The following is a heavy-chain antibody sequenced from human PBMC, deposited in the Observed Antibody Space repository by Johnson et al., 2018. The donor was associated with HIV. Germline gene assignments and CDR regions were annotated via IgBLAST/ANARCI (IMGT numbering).Heavy chain of an antibody. CDR2: IYSGGST. CDR3: ARGSYYDSSGDAFDI. J-gene: IGHJ3*02. D-gene: IGHD3-22*01. V-gene: IGHV3-NL1*01. Sequence: QVQLVESGGGVVQPGTSLRLSCAASGFTFSSYGIHWVRQAPGKGLEWVSVIYSGGSTYYADSVKGRFTISRDNSKNTLYLQMNSLRAEDTAVYYCARGSYYDSSGDAFDIWGQGTMVTVSS. CDR1: GFTFSSYG.